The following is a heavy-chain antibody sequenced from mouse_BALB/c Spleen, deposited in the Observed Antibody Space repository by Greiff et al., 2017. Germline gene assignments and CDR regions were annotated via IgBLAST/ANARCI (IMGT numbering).Heavy chain of an antibody. CDR1: GFSLTSYG. CDR3: QLYRYDDGYAMDY. Sequence: QVQLQQSGPSLVQPSQSLSITCTVSGFSLTSYGVHWVRQSPGKGLEWLGVIWRGGSTDYNAAFMSRLSITKDNSKSQVFFKMNSLQADDTAIYYCQLYRYDDGYAMDYWGQGTSVTVSS. CDR2: IWRGGST. D-gene: IGHD2-14*01. J-gene: IGHJ4*01. V-gene: IGHV2-5-1*01.